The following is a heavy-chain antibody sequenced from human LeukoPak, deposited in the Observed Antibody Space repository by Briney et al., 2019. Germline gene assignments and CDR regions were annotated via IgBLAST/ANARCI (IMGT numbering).Heavy chain of an antibody. CDR2: ISSSSSYI. D-gene: IGHD3-3*01. Sequence: GSLRLSCAASGFTFSSYSMNWVRQAPGKGLGWVSSISSSSSYIYYADSVKGRFTISRDNAKNSLYLQMNSLRAEDTAVYYCARDRHHITTPDYWGQGTLVTVSS. CDR1: GFTFSSYS. CDR3: ARDRHHITTPDY. V-gene: IGHV3-21*01. J-gene: IGHJ4*02.